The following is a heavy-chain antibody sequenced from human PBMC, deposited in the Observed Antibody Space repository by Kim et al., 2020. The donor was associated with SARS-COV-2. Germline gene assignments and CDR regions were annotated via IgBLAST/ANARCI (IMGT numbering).Heavy chain of an antibody. CDR1: GGTFSSYA. CDR3: ARVVPPIAPFDY. Sequence: SVKVSCKASGGTFSSYAISWVRQAPGQGLEWMGGIIPIFGTANYAQKFQGRVTITADESTSTAYMELSSLRSEDTAVYYCARVVPPIAPFDYWGQGTLVTVSS. J-gene: IGHJ4*02. D-gene: IGHD6-13*01. V-gene: IGHV1-69*13. CDR2: IIPIFGTA.